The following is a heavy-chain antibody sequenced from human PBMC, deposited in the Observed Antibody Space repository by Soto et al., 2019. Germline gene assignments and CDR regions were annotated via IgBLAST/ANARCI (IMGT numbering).Heavy chain of an antibody. J-gene: IGHJ4*02. CDR1: GGTFSSYA. V-gene: IGHV1-69*13. Sequence: SVKVSCKASGGTFSSYAISWVRQAPGQGLEWMGGIIPIFGTANYAQKFQGRVTITADESTSTAYMELSSLRSEDTAVYYCARDLYDYYGSSGYYFVNYFDYWGQGTLVTVSS. CDR3: ARDLYDYYGSSGYYFVNYFDY. CDR2: IIPIFGTA. D-gene: IGHD3-22*01.